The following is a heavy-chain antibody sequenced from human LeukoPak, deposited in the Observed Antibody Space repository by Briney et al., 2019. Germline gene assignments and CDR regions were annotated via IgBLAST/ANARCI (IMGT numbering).Heavy chain of an antibody. CDR1: GFTFSSYS. CDR3: AKTPYGKEYYFDY. Sequence: PGGSLRLSCAASGFTFSSYSMNWVRQAPGKGLEWVSSITSSNNYIYYGDSVKGRFTISRDDAKNSLFLQMNSLRAEDTAVYYCAKTPYGKEYYFDYWGQGTLVTVSS. V-gene: IGHV3-21*01. CDR2: ITSSNNYI. D-gene: IGHD3-10*01. J-gene: IGHJ4*02.